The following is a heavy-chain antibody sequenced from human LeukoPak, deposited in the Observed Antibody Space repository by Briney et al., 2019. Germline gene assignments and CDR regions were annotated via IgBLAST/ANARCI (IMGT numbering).Heavy chain of an antibody. CDR1: GYTFTGYY. D-gene: IGHD5-24*01. Sequence: GASVKVSCKASGYTFTGYYMHWVRQAPGQGPEWMGWINPNSGGTTYEQKFQGRATMTSDTSTSTAYMELYSLRSDDTAVYYCARPPGRDGYNRYDYWGQGTLVTVSS. CDR2: INPNSGGT. V-gene: IGHV1-2*02. J-gene: IGHJ4*02. CDR3: ARPPGRDGYNRYDY.